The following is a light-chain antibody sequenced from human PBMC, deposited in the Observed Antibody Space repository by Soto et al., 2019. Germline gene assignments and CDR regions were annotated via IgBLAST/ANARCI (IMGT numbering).Light chain of an antibody. CDR1: QSISKW. CDR2: GAS. CDR3: QHYNSYGT. Sequence: DIQRTQSPSTLSASVGDRVTITCRASQSISKWLAWHQQKPGKAPRLLIFGASNLHDGVPSRFSGSGSGTESTLTISSLKADDFATYYCQHYNSYGTFGQGTKVDIK. J-gene: IGKJ1*01. V-gene: IGKV1-5*01.